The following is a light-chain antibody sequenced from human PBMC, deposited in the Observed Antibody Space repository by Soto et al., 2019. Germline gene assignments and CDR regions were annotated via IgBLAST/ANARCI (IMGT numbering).Light chain of an antibody. CDR1: QNIKNW. J-gene: IGKJ1*01. CDR2: TAS. CDR3: QQYNSYSRGT. Sequence: IQMTQSPSTLSASVGDRVTIACRASQNIKNWLAWYQQKPGKVPKRLIYTASSLESGVPSRFSGSGSGKEFTLTISSLQLDDVATYYCQQYNSYSRGTFGQGTKVEIK. V-gene: IGKV1-5*03.